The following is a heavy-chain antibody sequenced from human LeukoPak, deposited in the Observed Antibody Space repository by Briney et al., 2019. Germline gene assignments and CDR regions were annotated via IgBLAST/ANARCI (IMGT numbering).Heavy chain of an antibody. J-gene: IGHJ4*02. Sequence: PGGSLRLSCAASGFTFSSYGMHWVRQAPGKGLEWVAFIRYDGSNKYYADSVKGRFTISRDNSKNTLYLQMNSPRAEDTAVYYCAKDGTTFGNYDILTGSMAPNFDYWGQGTLVTVSS. CDR3: AKDGTTFGNYDILTGSMAPNFDY. CDR1: GFTFSSYG. V-gene: IGHV3-30*02. CDR2: IRYDGSNK. D-gene: IGHD3-9*01.